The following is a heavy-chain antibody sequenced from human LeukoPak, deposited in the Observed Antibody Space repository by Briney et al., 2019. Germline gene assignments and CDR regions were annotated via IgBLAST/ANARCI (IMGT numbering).Heavy chain of an antibody. D-gene: IGHD1-26*01. CDR2: IYYSGST. Sequence: SETLSLTCTVSGGSISSYYWSWIRQPPGKGLEWIGYIYYSGSTNYNPSLKSRVTISVDTSKNRFSLKLNSVTAADTAMYYCARLFHPALSGNYPFDYWGQGTLVTVSS. CDR3: ARLFHPALSGNYPFDY. J-gene: IGHJ4*02. CDR1: GGSISSYY. V-gene: IGHV4-59*01.